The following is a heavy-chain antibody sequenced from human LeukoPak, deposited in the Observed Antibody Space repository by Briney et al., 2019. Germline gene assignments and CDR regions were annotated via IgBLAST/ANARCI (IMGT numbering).Heavy chain of an antibody. CDR1: GGSISSSNW. CDR2: IYHTEST. J-gene: IGHJ6*03. V-gene: IGHV4-4*02. Sequence: PSETLSLTCVVSGGSISSSNWWNWVRQPPGKGLEWIGEIYHTESTNYNPSLKSRFTISVDKSKNQFSLKLSSVTAADTAVYYCAREHCSGGSCYSIYYYYYMDVWGKGTTVTVSS. CDR3: AREHCSGGSCYSIYYYYYMDV. D-gene: IGHD2-15*01.